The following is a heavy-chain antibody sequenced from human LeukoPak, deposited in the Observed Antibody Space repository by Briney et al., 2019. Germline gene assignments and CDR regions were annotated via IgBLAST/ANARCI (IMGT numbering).Heavy chain of an antibody. CDR2: ISSSGSTI. CDR3: ARERGRATIDY. CDR1: GFTFSSYE. V-gene: IGHV3-48*03. Sequence: GGSLRLSCAASGFTFSSYEMNWVRQAPGKGLEWVSYISSSGSTIYYVDSVKGRFTISRDNAKNSLYLQMNSLRAEDTAVYYCARERGRATIDYWGQGTLVTVSS. J-gene: IGHJ4*02. D-gene: IGHD1-26*01.